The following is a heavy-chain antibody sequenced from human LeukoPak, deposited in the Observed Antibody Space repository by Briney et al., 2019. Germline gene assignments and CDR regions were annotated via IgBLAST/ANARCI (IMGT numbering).Heavy chain of an antibody. CDR1: GFTFSSYS. CDR3: ARYATVAAHRDFDY. J-gene: IGHJ4*02. D-gene: IGHD6-19*01. Sequence: GGSLRLSCAASGFTFSSYSMNWVRQAPGKGLEWVSYITSSSSTIFYADSVKGRFTVSRDNAKNSLYLQMNSLRAEDTAVYYCARYATVAAHRDFDYWGQGTLVTVSS. V-gene: IGHV3-48*01. CDR2: ITSSSSTI.